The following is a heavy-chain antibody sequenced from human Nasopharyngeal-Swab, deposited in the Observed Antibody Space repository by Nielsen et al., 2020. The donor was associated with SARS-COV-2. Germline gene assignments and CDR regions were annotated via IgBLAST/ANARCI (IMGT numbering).Heavy chain of an antibody. CDR3: AAAKAARQGYYYYGMDV. J-gene: IGHJ6*02. D-gene: IGHD6-6*01. V-gene: IGHV1-58*01. CDR1: GFTFTSSA. Sequence: SVKVSCKASGFTFTSSAVQWVRQARGQRLEWIGWIVVGSGNTNYAQKFQERVTITRDMSTSTAYMELSSLRSEDTAVYYCAAAKAARQGYYYYGMDVWGQGTTVTVS. CDR2: IVVGSGNT.